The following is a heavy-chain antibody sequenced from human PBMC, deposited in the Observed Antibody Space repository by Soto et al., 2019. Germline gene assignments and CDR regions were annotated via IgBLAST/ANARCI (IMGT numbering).Heavy chain of an antibody. CDR3: AIGPRMWLAGGGY. V-gene: IGHV4-34*01. D-gene: IGHD6-19*01. J-gene: IGHJ4*02. CDR1: GGSFSGYY. Sequence: PSETLSLTCAASGGSFSGYYWSWIRQPPGKGLEWLGEINHSGITDYNPSLKSRITISIDTSKKQFSLNLNSVTAADTAVYYCAIGPRMWLAGGGYWGQGTQVTVSS. CDR2: INHSGIT.